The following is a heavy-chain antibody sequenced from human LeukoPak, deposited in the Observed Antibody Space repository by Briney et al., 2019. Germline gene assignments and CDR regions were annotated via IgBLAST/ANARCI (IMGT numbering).Heavy chain of an antibody. CDR3: ARDPDGYNVDY. J-gene: IGHJ4*02. D-gene: IGHD5-24*01. CDR2: INPNSGGT. Sequence: ASVKFSCKASGYTFTGYYMHWVRQGPGQGLEWMGWINPNSGGTNYAQKFQGRVTMTRDTSISTAYMELSRLRSDDTAVYYCARDPDGYNVDYWGQGTLVTVSS. CDR1: GYTFTGYY. V-gene: IGHV1-2*02.